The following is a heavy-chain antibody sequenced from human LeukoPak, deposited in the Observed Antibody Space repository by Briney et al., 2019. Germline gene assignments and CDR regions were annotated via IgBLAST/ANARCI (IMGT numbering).Heavy chain of an antibody. CDR2: MNPNSGNT. Sequence: ASVKVSCKASGYTFTSYDINWVRQATGQGLEWMGWMNPNSGNTGYAQKFQGRVTMTRNTSISTAYMELSSLRSEDTAVYYCARVWGVVGWELPAGDAFDIWGQGTMVTVSS. V-gene: IGHV1-8*02. CDR1: GYTFTSYD. CDR3: ARVWGVVGWELPAGDAFDI. J-gene: IGHJ3*02. D-gene: IGHD1-26*01.